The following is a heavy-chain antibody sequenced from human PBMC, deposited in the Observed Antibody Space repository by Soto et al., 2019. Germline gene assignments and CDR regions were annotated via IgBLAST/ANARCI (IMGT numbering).Heavy chain of an antibody. J-gene: IGHJ6*02. CDR2: INPDSGVT. D-gene: IGHD2-8*01. CDR1: GYTFTSYY. V-gene: IGHV1-2*02. Sequence: QVQLVQSGAEVKKPGASVKVSCKASGYTFTSYYMHWVRQAPGQGLEWMGWINPDSGVTYYPHKFQDRVTMTWDTSISTAYMGLSRLTSDDTALYSCARDRGVRDVWGQGTTVIVSS. CDR3: ARDRGVRDV.